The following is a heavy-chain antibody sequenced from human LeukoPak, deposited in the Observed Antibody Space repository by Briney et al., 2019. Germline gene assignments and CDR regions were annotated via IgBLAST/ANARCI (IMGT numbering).Heavy chain of an antibody. CDR1: GFTLSDYY. CDR3: ARATVTTASFDY. V-gene: IGHV3-11*04. CDR2: ISSSGSTI. Sequence: KPGGSLRLSCAASGFTLSDYYMSWIRQAPGKGLEWVSYISSSGSTIYYADSVKGRFTISRDNSKNTLYLQMNSLRAEDTAVYYCARATVTTASFDYWGQGTLVTVSS. D-gene: IGHD4-17*01. J-gene: IGHJ4*02.